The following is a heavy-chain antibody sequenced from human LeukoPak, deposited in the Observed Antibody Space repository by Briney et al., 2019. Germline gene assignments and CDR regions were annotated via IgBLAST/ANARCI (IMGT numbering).Heavy chain of an antibody. CDR1: GGTFSRNA. D-gene: IGHD2-15*01. CDR3: ARVQAVGVPVAIDAYYSYGMDV. CDR2: FIPMVGVE. J-gene: IGHJ6*02. V-gene: IGHV1-69*04. Sequence: SVKVSCKASGGTFSRNAISWVRQAPGQGLEWMGRFIPMVGVETYAQSFQGRVTITADRSTSTAYMELSSLRSEDTAVYYGARVQAVGVPVAIDAYYSYGMDVWGQGTAVTVSS.